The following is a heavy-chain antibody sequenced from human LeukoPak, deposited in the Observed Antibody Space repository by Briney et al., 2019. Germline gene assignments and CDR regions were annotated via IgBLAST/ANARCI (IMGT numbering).Heavy chain of an antibody. CDR1: GYRFTSYW. CDR2: IYPGGSDT. V-gene: IGHV5-51*01. CDR3: ARWTDIVVVPAAGHYGMDV. J-gene: IGHJ6*02. Sequence: GESLKISCKGSGYRFTSYWIGWVRQMPGKGLEWMGIIYPGGSDTRYSPSFQGQVTISADKSISTAYLQWSSLKASDTAMYYCARWTDIVVVPAAGHYGMDVWGQGTTVTVSS. D-gene: IGHD2-2*01.